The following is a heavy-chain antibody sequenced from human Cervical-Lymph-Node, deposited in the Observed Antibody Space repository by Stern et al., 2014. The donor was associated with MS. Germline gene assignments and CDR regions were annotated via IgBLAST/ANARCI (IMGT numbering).Heavy chain of an antibody. Sequence: QLQLQESGPGLVKPSQTLSLTCSVSDDSINSDDYYWGWIRQPPGKGLEWIGYIYYSGSTHYNPSLKSRFTISIDTSKNQFSLRLNFVTAADTAVYYCARVDSNGHYPYYFDYWGQGILVTVSS. J-gene: IGHJ4*02. V-gene: IGHV4-30-4*01. CDR1: DDSINSDDYY. CDR2: IYYSGST. D-gene: IGHD3-9*01. CDR3: ARVDSNGHYPYYFDY.